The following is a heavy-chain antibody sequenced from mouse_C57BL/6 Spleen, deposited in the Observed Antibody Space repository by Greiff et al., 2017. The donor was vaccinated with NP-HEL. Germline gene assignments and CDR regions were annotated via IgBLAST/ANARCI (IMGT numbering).Heavy chain of an antibody. V-gene: IGHV5-4*03. D-gene: IGHD4-1*01. J-gene: IGHJ4*01. CDR3: ARASWAYYAMDY. CDR2: ISDGGSYT. Sequence: EVMLVESGGGLVKPGGSLKLSCAASGFTFSSYAMSWVRQTPEKRLEWVATISDGGSYTYYPDNVKGRFTISRDNAKNNLYLQMSHLKSEDTAMYYCARASWAYYAMDYWGQGTSVTVSS. CDR1: GFTFSSYA.